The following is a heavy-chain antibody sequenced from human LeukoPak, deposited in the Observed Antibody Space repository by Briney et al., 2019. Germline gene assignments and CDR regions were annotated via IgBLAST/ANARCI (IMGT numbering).Heavy chain of an antibody. V-gene: IGHV3-21*01. D-gene: IGHD5-12*01. CDR1: GFTFSSYS. Sequence: GGSLRLSCAASGFTFSSYSMNWVRQAPGKGLEWVSSISSCSSYIYYADSVKGRFTISRDNAKNSLYLQMNSLRAEDTAVYYCASRRVATITVDYWGQGTLVTVSS. J-gene: IGHJ4*02. CDR2: ISSCSSYI. CDR3: ASRRVATITVDY.